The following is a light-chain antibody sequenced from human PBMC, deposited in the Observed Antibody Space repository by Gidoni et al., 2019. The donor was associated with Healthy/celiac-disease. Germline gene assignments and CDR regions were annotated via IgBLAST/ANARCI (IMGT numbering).Light chain of an antibody. CDR1: QSVRNY. CDR3: QQRSDWPLT. J-gene: IGKJ4*01. V-gene: IGKV3-11*01. Sequence: EIVLPQSPATLSLSPGERATLSCRASQSVRNYLAWYQQKRGQSPRLRIHDASSRATGIPARFSGSGSGTDFTLTISSLEPEDFATYYCQQRSDWPLTFGGGTKVEIK. CDR2: DAS.